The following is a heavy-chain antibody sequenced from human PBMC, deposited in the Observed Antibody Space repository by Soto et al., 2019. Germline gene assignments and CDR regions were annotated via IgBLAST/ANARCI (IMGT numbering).Heavy chain of an antibody. CDR2: IGGTGDPT. V-gene: IGHV3-23*01. J-gene: IGHJ3*02. CDR3: GRDPNGNHIGAFDM. CDR1: GFTFFNYA. Sequence: EVQLLESGGGLEQPGGSLTISCAASGFTFFNYAMTWVRQAPGKGLEWVSSIGGTGDPTKYADSVKGRFTISRDNSKNTLYLQLSSLRPEDTDVYSCGRDPNGNHIGAFDMWGQGTVVTVSS. D-gene: IGHD2-8*01.